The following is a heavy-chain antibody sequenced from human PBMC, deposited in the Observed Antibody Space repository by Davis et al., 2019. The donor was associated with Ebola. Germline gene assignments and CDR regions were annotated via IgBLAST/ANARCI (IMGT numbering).Heavy chain of an antibody. J-gene: IGHJ4*02. CDR2: TYFRSTWYN. CDR1: GDSVSSNTAA. D-gene: IGHD5-12*01. V-gene: IGHV6-1*01. Sequence: HSQTLSLTCVVSGDSVSSNTAAWNWIRQSPSRGLEWLGRTYFRSTWYNDYAVSVKSRITINPDTSRNQFSLHLKSVTPEDTAVYYCARGGGGYDPPDYWGQGTLVTVSS. CDR3: ARGGGGYDPPDY.